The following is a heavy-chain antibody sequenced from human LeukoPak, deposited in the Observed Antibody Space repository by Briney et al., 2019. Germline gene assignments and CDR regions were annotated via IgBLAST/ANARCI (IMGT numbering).Heavy chain of an antibody. Sequence: SETLSLTCTVSGYSISAGYHWGWIRLSPGKALECIANIYHNGVTYYNPSLKSRVTMSVDTSKNQFSLKLSSVTAADTAVYYCARQGALWFGEIADYYYYYMDVWGKGTTVTISS. CDR2: IYHNGVT. CDR3: ARQGALWFGEIADYYYYYMDV. D-gene: IGHD3-10*01. J-gene: IGHJ6*03. CDR1: GYSISAGYH. V-gene: IGHV4-38-2*02.